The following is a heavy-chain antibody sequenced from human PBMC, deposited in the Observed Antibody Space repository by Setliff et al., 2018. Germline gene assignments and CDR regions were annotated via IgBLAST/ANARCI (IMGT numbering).Heavy chain of an antibody. CDR1: GYSFSDYY. CDR3: ARDSPHWDVVVTADY. Sequence: ASVKVSCKAFGYSFSDYYLHWVRQPRGQGLEWMGWINPKSGDIKYAQKFQGRVTMTTDTSTSTAYMELRSLRSDDTAVYYCARDSPHWDVVVTADYWGQGTLVTVSS. J-gene: IGHJ4*02. V-gene: IGHV1-2*02. D-gene: IGHD2-21*02. CDR2: INPKSGDI.